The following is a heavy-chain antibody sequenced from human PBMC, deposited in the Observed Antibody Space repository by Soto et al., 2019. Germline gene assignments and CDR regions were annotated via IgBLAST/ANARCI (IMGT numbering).Heavy chain of an antibody. J-gene: IGHJ4*02. V-gene: IGHV4-59*01. CDR1: GGSISSYY. CDR3: ARGGYSGYDFIYY. Sequence: SETLSLTCTVSGGSISSYYWSWIRQPPGKGLEWIGYIYYSGSTNYNPSLKSRVTISVDTSKNQFSLKLSSVTAADTAVYYCARGGYSGYDFIYYWGQETLVTVSS. CDR2: IYYSGST. D-gene: IGHD5-12*01.